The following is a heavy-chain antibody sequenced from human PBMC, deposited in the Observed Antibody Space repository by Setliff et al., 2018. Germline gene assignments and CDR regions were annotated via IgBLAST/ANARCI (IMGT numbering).Heavy chain of an antibody. D-gene: IGHD3-3*01. CDR1: GYSFTNYW. Sequence: GEYLKISCKGSGYSFTNYWIGWVRQMPGKGLEWMGIIYPGDSDTRYSPSFQGQVTISADKSISTAYLQWSSLKASDTAMYYCARQTIFGSDAFDIWGQGTMVTVSS. CDR2: IYPGDSDT. CDR3: ARQTIFGSDAFDI. J-gene: IGHJ3*02. V-gene: IGHV5-51*01.